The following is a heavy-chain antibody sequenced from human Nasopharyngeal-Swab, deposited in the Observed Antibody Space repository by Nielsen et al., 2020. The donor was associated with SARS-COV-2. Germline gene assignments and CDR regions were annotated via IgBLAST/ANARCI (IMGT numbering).Heavy chain of an antibody. D-gene: IGHD3-9*01. V-gene: IGHV3-23*01. Sequence: GESLKMSWAASGFTFSSYAMSWVRQAPGKGLEWVSAISGSGGSTYYADSVKGRFTISRDNSKNTLYLQMNSLRAEDTAVYYCAKAPAAYYDILIGYYYYGMDVWGQGTTVTVSS. CDR2: ISGSGGST. CDR3: AKAPAAYYDILIGYYYYGMDV. CDR1: GFTFSSYA. J-gene: IGHJ6*02.